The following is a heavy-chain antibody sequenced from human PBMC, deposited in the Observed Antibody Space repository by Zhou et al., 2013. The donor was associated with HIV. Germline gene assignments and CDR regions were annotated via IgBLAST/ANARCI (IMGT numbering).Heavy chain of an antibody. J-gene: IGHJ6*03. CDR2: IIPIFGTA. CDR1: GGTFSSYA. D-gene: IGHD7-27*01. CDR3: ARGNYWGSANYYYYMDV. Sequence: QVQLVQSGAEVKKPGSSVKVSCKASGGTFSSYAISWVRQAPGQGLEWMGGIIPIFGTANYAQKFQGRVTITTDESTSTAYMELSSLRSEDTAVYYCARGNYWGSANYYYYMDVWGKGTTVTVSS. V-gene: IGHV1-69*05.